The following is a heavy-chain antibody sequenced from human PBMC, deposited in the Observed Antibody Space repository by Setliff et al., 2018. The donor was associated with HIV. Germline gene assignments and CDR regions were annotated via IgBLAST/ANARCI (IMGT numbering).Heavy chain of an antibody. CDR1: GYTLTSYG. CDR3: ARNYNFWSGYPGGGFDY. CDR2: ISAYNGNT. V-gene: IGHV1-18*01. Sequence: VASVKVSCKASGYTLTSYGISWVRQAPGRGLEWMGWISAYNGNTNYAQKLQGRVTMTTDTSTSTAYMEPRSLRSDDTAVYYCARNYNFWSGYPGGGFDYWGQGTLVTVSS. D-gene: IGHD3-3*01. J-gene: IGHJ4*02.